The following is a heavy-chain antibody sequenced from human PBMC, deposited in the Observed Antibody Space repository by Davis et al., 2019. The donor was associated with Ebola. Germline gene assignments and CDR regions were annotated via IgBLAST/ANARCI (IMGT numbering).Heavy chain of an antibody. V-gene: IGHV3-64D*08. CDR1: GFTFSSYA. J-gene: IGHJ4*02. D-gene: IGHD5/OR15-5a*01. Sequence: PGGSLRLSCSVSGFTFSSYAMHWVRQAPGKGLEYVSAISSNGGTTYYADSVTGRFTISRDNSKNTVYLQMTSLRAEDTAIYYCEKEVSNHLGQGTRVTVSS. CDR2: ISSNGGTT. CDR3: EKEVSNH.